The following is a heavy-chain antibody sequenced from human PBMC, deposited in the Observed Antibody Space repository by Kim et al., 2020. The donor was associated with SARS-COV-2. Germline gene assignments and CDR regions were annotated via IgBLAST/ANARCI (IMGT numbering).Heavy chain of an antibody. Sequence: NPSLKSRVTISVDKSKNQFSLKLSSVTAADTAVYYCAGGWFGELNGAFDIWGQGTMVTVSS. CDR3: AGGWFGELNGAFDI. D-gene: IGHD3-10*01. J-gene: IGHJ3*02. V-gene: IGHV4-4*02.